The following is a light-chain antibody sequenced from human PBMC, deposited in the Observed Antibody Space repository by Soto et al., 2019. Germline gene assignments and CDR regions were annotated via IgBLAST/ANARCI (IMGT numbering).Light chain of an antibody. Sequence: EVVLTQSPGTLSLSPGERATLSCRASQSVSNNYFAWYQQKPGQAPRLLIFGSSDRATGIPDRFSGSGSGTAFTLTISSLEPADFAVYYCQQYRSSPPYTFGQGTKLEIK. CDR1: QSVSNNY. V-gene: IGKV3-20*01. CDR3: QQYRSSPPYT. J-gene: IGKJ2*01. CDR2: GSS.